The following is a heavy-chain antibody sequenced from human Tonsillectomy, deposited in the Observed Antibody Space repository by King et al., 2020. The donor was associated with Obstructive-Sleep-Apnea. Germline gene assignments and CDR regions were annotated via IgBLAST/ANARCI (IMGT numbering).Heavy chain of an antibody. CDR3: ARGGEGSGSSSLWLEE. J-gene: IGHJ4*02. V-gene: IGHV3-7*01. CDR2: IRQDGREI. CDR1: CCIVSAWW. D-gene: IGHD3-10*01. Sequence: LSFSSCCCIVSAWWMIVVVNAQGKGLEWVANIRQDGREIYYADSVKGRFTISRDNPKNSLSLQMNSLRTEDTAVYYCARGGEGSGSSSLWLEEWGQGTLVTVSS.